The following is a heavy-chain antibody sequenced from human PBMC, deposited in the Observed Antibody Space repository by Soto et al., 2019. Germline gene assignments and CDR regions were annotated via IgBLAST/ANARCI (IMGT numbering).Heavy chain of an antibody. D-gene: IGHD3-3*01. CDR1: GYTLTELS. CDR3: ATAAGITIFGVVDPFDY. V-gene: IGHV1-24*01. CDR2: FDPEDGET. J-gene: IGHJ4*02. Sequence: ASVKVSCKVSGYTLTELSMRWVRQAPGKGLEWMGGFDPEDGETIYAQKFQGRVTMTEDTSTDTAYMELSSLRSEDTAVYYCATAAGITIFGVVDPFDYWGQGTLVTVSS.